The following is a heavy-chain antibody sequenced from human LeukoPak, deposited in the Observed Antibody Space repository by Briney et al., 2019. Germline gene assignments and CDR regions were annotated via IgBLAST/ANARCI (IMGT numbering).Heavy chain of an antibody. CDR3: AKDRAQQLVLDF. CDR1: GFTFSSYA. Sequence: SGGSLRLSCAASGFTFSSYAMSWVRQAPGKGLEWVSAIIGSGSSTYYADSVKGRFTMSRDNSKNTLFLQMNSLRAEDTAVYYCAKDRAQQLVLDFWGQGTLVTVSS. J-gene: IGHJ4*02. D-gene: IGHD6-13*01. V-gene: IGHV3-23*01. CDR2: IIGSGSST.